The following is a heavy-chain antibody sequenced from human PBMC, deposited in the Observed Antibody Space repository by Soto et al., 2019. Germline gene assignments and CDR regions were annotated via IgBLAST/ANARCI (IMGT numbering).Heavy chain of an antibody. D-gene: IGHD6-19*01. CDR3: ARDVSDHSSGWYYFDS. Sequence: ASVKVSCKASGYTFRSYGIHWVRQAPGQRLEWMGWINTGKGNTKYSQNFQGRVTITRDTTATTAYMELCRLRSEDTALYYCARDVSDHSSGWYYFDSWGQGTLVTVSS. J-gene: IGHJ4*02. CDR2: INTGKGNT. V-gene: IGHV1-3*04. CDR1: GYTFRSYG.